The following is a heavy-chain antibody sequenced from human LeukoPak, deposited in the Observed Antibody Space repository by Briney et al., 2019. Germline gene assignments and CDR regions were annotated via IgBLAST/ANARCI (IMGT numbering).Heavy chain of an antibody. Sequence: PGGSLRLSCAASGXTVSSNYMNWVRQAPGKGLEWVLVIYRGGNTYYADSVKGRFTIYRDNYKHTLYLQMNSLRAEDTAVYYCARLWFGELAFDYWGQGTLVTVSS. CDR2: IYRGGNT. J-gene: IGHJ4*02. D-gene: IGHD3-10*01. V-gene: IGHV3-66*01. CDR3: ARLWFGELAFDY. CDR1: GXTVSSNY.